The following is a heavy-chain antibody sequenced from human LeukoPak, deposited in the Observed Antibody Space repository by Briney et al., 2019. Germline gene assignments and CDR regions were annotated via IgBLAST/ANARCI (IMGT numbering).Heavy chain of an antibody. D-gene: IGHD1-26*01. CDR2: IYPGDSDT. J-gene: IGHJ6*03. CDR1: GYSFTSYW. V-gene: IGHV5-51*01. CDR3: ARGDSGSYFPYYYYMDV. Sequence: GGSLKISCKGSGYSFTSYWIGWVRQMPGKGLEWMGIIYPGDSDTRYSPSFQGQVTISADKSISTAYLQWSSLKASDTAMYYCARGDSGSYFPYYYYMDVWGKGTTVTVSS.